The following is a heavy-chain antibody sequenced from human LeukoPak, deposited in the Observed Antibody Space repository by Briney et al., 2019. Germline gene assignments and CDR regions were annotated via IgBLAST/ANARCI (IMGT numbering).Heavy chain of an antibody. V-gene: IGHV1-24*01. D-gene: IGHD1-26*01. CDR1: GYTLTELS. CDR3: ATGPLVEYYYMDV. J-gene: IGHJ6*03. CDR2: FDPEDGET. Sequence: ASVKVSCKVSGYTLTELSMHWVRQAPGKGLEWMGDFDPEDGETIYAQKFQGRVTMTEDTSTDTAYMELSSLRSEDTAVYYCATGPLVEYYYMDVWGKGTTVTVSS.